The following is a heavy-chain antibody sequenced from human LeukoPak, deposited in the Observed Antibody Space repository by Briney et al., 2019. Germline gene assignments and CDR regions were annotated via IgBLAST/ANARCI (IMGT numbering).Heavy chain of an antibody. D-gene: IGHD6-13*01. J-gene: IGHJ4*02. CDR1: GFIFSTYA. CDR3: AKDASSWRGYYDY. CDR2: ISGSAGST. V-gene: IGHV3-23*01. Sequence: GGSLRLSCEASGFIFSTYAMSWVRQAPGKGLEWVSTISGSAGSTNYADSVRGRFTISRDNSKNTLYLQINSLRAEDTAVYYCAKDASSWRGYYDYWGQGTLVTVSS.